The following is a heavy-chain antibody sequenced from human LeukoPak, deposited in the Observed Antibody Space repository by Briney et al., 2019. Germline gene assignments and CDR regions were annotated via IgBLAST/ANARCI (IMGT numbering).Heavy chain of an antibody. V-gene: IGHV3-48*01. D-gene: IGHD1-20*01. CDR3: ARESITGHRDFDY. Sequence: GGSLRLSCAASGFTFSSYSMNWVRQAPGKGLEWVSYISSGSRTIYYADSVKGRFTMSRDNAKNSLYLQMNSLRAEDTGVYYCARESITGHRDFDYWGQGTLVTVSS. CDR2: ISSGSRTI. J-gene: IGHJ4*02. CDR1: GFTFSSYS.